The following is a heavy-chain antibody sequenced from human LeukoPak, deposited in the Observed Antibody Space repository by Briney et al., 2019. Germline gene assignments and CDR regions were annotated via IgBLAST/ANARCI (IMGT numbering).Heavy chain of an antibody. CDR3: ARGVGHDFDY. J-gene: IGHJ4*02. Sequence: QPGGSLRLSCAASVFTFSTYTMNWVRQAPGKGLEWVSYISSSSSNIYYADSVKGRFTISRDNAKNSLYLQMNSLRDEDTAVYYCARGVGHDFDYWGQGNLVTVSS. V-gene: IGHV3-48*02. D-gene: IGHD1-26*01. CDR2: ISSSSSNI. CDR1: VFTFSTYT.